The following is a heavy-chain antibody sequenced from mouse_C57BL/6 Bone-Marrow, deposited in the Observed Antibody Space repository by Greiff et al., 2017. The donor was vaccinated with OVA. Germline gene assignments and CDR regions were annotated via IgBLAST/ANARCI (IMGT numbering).Heavy chain of an antibody. CDR1: GYTFTSYW. CDR2: IYPGSGST. V-gene: IGHV1-55*01. D-gene: IGHD1-1*01. CDR3: ARRNYYGSRGNYFDY. J-gene: IGHJ2*01. Sequence: VKLKQPGAELVKPGASVKMSCKASGYTFTSYWITWVKQRPGQGLEWIGDIYPGSGSTNYNEKFKSKATLTVDTSSSTAYMQLSSLTSEDSAVYYCARRNYYGSRGNYFDYWGQGTTLTVSS.